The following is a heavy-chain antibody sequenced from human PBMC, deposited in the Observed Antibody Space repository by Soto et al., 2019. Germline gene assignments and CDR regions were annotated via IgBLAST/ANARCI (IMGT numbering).Heavy chain of an antibody. CDR3: ARGYSSSWSQPLLYYYYGMDV. Sequence: SVKVSCKASGGTFSSYAISWVRQAPGQGLEWMGVIIPIFGTANYAQKFQGRVTITADESTSTAYMELSSLRSEDTAVYYCARGYSSSWSQPLLYYYYGMDVWGQGTTVTVSS. CDR2: IIPIFGTA. V-gene: IGHV1-69*13. J-gene: IGHJ6*02. D-gene: IGHD6-13*01. CDR1: GGTFSSYA.